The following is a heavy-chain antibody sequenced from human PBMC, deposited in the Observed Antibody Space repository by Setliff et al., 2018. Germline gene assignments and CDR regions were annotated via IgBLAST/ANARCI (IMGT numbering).Heavy chain of an antibody. CDR3: IDGRNRAWGVY. CDR1: GFAISSCW. J-gene: IGHJ4*02. Sequence: GSLRLSCVASGFAISSCWMSWVRQAPGKGLEWVANVNPDGSGKYYVDSVKGRFTISRDNAKNSLYLQMDSLRVEDTAVYYCIDGRNRAWGVYWGQGTLVTVSS. CDR2: VNPDGSGK. V-gene: IGHV3-7*01. D-gene: IGHD7-27*01.